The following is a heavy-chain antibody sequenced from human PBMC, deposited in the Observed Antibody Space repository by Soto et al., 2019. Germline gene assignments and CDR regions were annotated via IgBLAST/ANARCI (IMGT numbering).Heavy chain of an antibody. V-gene: IGHV1-69*06. CDR1: GGTFSSYA. J-gene: IGHJ6*02. CDR3: ARGEVGAEKYYGMDV. Sequence: SVKVSCKASGGTFSSYAISWVRQAPGQGLEWMGGIIPIFGTANYAQKFQGRVTITADKSTSTAYMELSSLRSEDTAVYYCARGEVGAEKYYGMDVWGQGTTVTVSS. D-gene: IGHD6-25*01. CDR2: IIPIFGTA.